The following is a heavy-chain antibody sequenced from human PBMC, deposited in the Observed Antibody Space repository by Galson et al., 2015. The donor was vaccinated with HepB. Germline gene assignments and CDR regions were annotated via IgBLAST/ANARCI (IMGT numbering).Heavy chain of an antibody. J-gene: IGHJ4*02. CDR3: ARNELGELSLIDY. Sequence: LSLTCTVSGGSISSYYWSWIRQPPGKGLEWIGYIYYSGSTNYNPSLKSRVTISVDTSKNQFSLKLSSVTAADTAVYYCARNELGELSLIDYWGQGTLVTVSS. CDR1: GGSISSYY. V-gene: IGHV4-59*01. D-gene: IGHD3-16*02. CDR2: IYYSGST.